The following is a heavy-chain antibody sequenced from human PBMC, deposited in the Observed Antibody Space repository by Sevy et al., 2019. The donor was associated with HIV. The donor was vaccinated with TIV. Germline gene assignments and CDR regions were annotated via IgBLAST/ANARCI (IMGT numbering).Heavy chain of an antibody. CDR3: AKGKTYYYDSSGAPDAFDI. CDR2: ISWNSGSI. J-gene: IGHJ3*02. CDR1: GFTFDDYA. D-gene: IGHD3-22*01. Sequence: GGSLRLSCAASGFTFDDYAMHWVRQAPGKGLEWVSGISWNSGSIGYADSVKGRFTVSRDNAKNSLYLQMNSLRAEDTALYYCAKGKTYYYDSSGAPDAFDIWGQGTMVTVSS. V-gene: IGHV3-9*01.